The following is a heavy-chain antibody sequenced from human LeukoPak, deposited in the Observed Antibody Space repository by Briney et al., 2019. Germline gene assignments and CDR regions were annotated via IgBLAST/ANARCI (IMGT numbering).Heavy chain of an antibody. V-gene: IGHV3-23*01. CDR3: ASNPEDIVVVVAATDY. J-gene: IGHJ4*02. Sequence: SGGCLRLSCAASGFTFSSYAMSCVRDAPGKGREWVSAISGSGGSTYYADSVKGRVTISRDNSKNTLYLQMSSPRAEDTAVYYCASNPEDIVVVVAATDYWGQGTLVTVSS. CDR2: ISGSGGST. CDR1: GFTFSSYA. D-gene: IGHD2-15*01.